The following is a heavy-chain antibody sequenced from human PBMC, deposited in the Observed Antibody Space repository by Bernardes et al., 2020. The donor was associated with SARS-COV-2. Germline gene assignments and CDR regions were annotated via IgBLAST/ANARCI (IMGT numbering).Heavy chain of an antibody. Sequence: GGSLRLSCAASGFTFSDHYMDWVRQAPGKGLEWVGRSRGKGDSYTTEYAASVKGRFTISRDDSKNSVYLQMNSLRAEDTAVYYCARLRVSYSSSAAFAHWGQGTLVTVSS. V-gene: IGHV3-72*01. J-gene: IGHJ4*02. CDR1: GFTFSDHY. CDR2: SRGKGDSYTT. CDR3: ARLRVSYSSSAAFAH. D-gene: IGHD6-6*01.